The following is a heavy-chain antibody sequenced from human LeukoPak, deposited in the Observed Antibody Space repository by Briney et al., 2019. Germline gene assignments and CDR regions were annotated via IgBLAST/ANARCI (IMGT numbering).Heavy chain of an antibody. J-gene: IGHJ4*02. Sequence: SVKVSCKASGGTFSSYAISWVRQAPGQGLEWMGGIIPIFGTANYAQKFQGRVTITTDESTSTAYMELSSLRSEDTAVYYCARGPTSRDGYKYFDYWGQGTLVTVSP. V-gene: IGHV1-69*05. CDR3: ARGPTSRDGYKYFDY. CDR1: GGTFSSYA. D-gene: IGHD5-24*01. CDR2: IIPIFGTA.